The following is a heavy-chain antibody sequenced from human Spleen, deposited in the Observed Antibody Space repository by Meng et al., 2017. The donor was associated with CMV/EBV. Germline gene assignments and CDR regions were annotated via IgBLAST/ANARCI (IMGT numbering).Heavy chain of an antibody. D-gene: IGHD3-22*01. V-gene: IGHV3-7*01. CDR2: IKQDGSER. CDR1: SLTFSTYW. Sequence: GASLRLSCSPSSLTFSTYWLRWVGQAPGKGLEWVANIKQDGSERYYVDSLKGRFTISRDNAKNSLFLQMNSLRAEDTAVYYCAREENESIGYSSYFDYGGQGTLVTVSS. J-gene: IGHJ4*02. CDR3: AREENESIGYSSYFDY.